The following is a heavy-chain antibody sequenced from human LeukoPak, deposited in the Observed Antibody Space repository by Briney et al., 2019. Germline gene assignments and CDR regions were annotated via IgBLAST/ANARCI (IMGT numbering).Heavy chain of an antibody. CDR1: GYTFSRYA. CDR2: ISGSGAAT. V-gene: IGHV3-23*01. D-gene: IGHD2-2*01. CDR3: AKSHSVVRRGYFDY. Sequence: SGGSLRLSCATSGYTFSRYAMSWVREAPGKGLEWGSAISGSGAATYYADSVRGRFTISRDNSKDTLYVQMKSLRAEDAAVYYCAKSHSVVRRGYFDYWGQGALVTVSS. J-gene: IGHJ4*02.